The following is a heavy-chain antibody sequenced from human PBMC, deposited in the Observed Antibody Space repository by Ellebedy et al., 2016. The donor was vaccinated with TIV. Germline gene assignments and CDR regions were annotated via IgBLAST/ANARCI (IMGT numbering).Heavy chain of an antibody. CDR2: IYSGGST. Sequence: GESLKISXAASGFTVSSNYMSWVRQAPGKGLEWVSIIYSGGSTYYADPVKGRFTISRDNSKNTLYLQMNNLRAEDTAVFYCARLYSGSYFDYWGQGTLVTVSS. D-gene: IGHD1-26*01. J-gene: IGHJ4*02. CDR3: ARLYSGSYFDY. V-gene: IGHV3-53*01. CDR1: GFTVSSNY.